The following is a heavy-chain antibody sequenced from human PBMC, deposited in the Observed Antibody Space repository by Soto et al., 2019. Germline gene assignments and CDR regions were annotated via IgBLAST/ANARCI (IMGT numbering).Heavy chain of an antibody. CDR1: GYTFTSYG. J-gene: IGHJ4*02. Sequence: QVQLVQSGAEVKKPGASVKVSCKASGYTFTSYGICWVRQAPGQGLEWIGWISAYNGNTNYSQKLQGRVTITTETATRPAYKAMRSLRSDDTTVYYCTREWAAAGPFAYGGQRTRLTVSS. V-gene: IGHV1-18*01. D-gene: IGHD6-13*01. CDR2: ISAYNGNT. CDR3: TREWAAAGPFAY.